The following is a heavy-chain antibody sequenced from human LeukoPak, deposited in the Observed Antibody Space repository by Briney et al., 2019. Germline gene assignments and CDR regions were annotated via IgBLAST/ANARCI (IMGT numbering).Heavy chain of an antibody. J-gene: IGHJ4*02. CDR2: IWYDGSNK. Sequence: GGSLSLSCAASGFTFISYWMNWPRQAPGKGLEWVAVIWYDGSNKYYADSVKGRFTISRDNSKNTLYLQMNSLRAEDTAVYYCASNPFDYWGQGTLVTVSS. CDR3: ASNPFDY. CDR1: GFTFISYW. V-gene: IGHV3-33*08. D-gene: IGHD1-14*01.